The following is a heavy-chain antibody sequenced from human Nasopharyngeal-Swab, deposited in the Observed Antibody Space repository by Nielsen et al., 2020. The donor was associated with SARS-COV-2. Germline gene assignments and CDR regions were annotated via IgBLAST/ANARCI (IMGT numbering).Heavy chain of an antibody. D-gene: IGHD6-6*01. CDR2: IYPGDSDI. V-gene: IGHV5-51*01. J-gene: IGHJ4*02. CDR3: ARSKTYSSSWDDY. Sequence: VRQMPGKGLEWMGIIYPGDSDIRYSPSFQGQVTISADKSISTAYLQWSSLKASDTAMYYCARSKTYSSSWDDYWGQGTLVTVSS.